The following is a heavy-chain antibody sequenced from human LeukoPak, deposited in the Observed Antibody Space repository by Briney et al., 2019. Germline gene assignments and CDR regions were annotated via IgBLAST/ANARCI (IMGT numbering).Heavy chain of an antibody. CDR3: AKNIPGYSSSPRYFDY. D-gene: IGHD6-6*01. Sequence: GGSLRLSCAASGFTFSSYSMNWVRQAPGKGLEWVSSISSSSSYIYYADSVKGRFTISRDNSKNTLYLQMNSLRAEDTAVYYCAKNIPGYSSSPRYFDYWGQGTLVTVSS. CDR1: GFTFSSYS. J-gene: IGHJ4*02. V-gene: IGHV3-21*01. CDR2: ISSSSSYI.